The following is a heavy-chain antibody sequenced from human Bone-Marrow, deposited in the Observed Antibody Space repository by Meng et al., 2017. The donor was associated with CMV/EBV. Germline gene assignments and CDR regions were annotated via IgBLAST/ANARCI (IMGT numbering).Heavy chain of an antibody. Sequence: SETLSLTCTVSGYSISSGYYWGWIRQPPGKGLEWIGSIYHSGSTYYNPSLKSRVTISVDTSKNQFSLKLSSVTAADTAVYYCARDNFDTSYYGMDVWGQGTTVTVSS. CDR3: ARDNFDTSYYGMDV. D-gene: IGHD3-9*01. CDR2: IYHSGST. V-gene: IGHV4-38-2*02. J-gene: IGHJ6*02. CDR1: GYSISSGYY.